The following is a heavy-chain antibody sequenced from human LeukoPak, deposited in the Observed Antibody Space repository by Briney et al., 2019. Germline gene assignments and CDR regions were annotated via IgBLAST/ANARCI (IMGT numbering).Heavy chain of an antibody. CDR1: GFTFSSYA. V-gene: IGHV3-23*01. CDR3: AKGPRYSGSYPPDY. J-gene: IGHJ4*02. D-gene: IGHD1-26*01. Sequence: GGSLRLSCAASGFTFSSYAMSWVRQAPGKGLEWVSAISGSGGSTYYADSAKGRFTISRDNSKNTLYLQMNSLRAEDTAVYYCAKGPRYSGSYPPDYWGQGTLVTVSS. CDR2: ISGSGGST.